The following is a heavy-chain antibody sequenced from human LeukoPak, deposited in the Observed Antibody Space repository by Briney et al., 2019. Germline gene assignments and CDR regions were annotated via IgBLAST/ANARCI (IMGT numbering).Heavy chain of an antibody. CDR2: IKPKIGGT. V-gene: IGHV1-2*02. J-gene: IGHJ6*02. CDR3: ARGEYYDFWSGYYTGLYYYGMDV. D-gene: IGHD3-3*01. CDR1: GYTFTGYY. Sequence: ASLKVSCTASGYTFTGYYMHWVRQAPGQGLEWIGWIKPKIGGTNNAQKFQGRVTMTRDTSISTAYMELSRLRSDDTAVYYCARGEYYDFWSGYYTGLYYYGMDVWGQGTTVTVSS.